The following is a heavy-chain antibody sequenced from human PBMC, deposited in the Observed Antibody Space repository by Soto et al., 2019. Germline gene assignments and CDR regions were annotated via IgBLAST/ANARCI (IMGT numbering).Heavy chain of an antibody. D-gene: IGHD1-20*01. CDR3: ARDNRYNWNDEGWFDP. J-gene: IGHJ5*02. CDR1: GYSFSDYD. CDR2: MNPNSGNT. Sequence: QVQLVQSGAEVKKPGASVKVSCKASGYSFSDYDINWVRQATGQGPEWRGWMNPNSGNTGYAQKFQGRVTMTRNTSINTAYMELISLGSEDTAVYYCARDNRYNWNDEGWFDPWGQGTLVTVSS. V-gene: IGHV1-8*01.